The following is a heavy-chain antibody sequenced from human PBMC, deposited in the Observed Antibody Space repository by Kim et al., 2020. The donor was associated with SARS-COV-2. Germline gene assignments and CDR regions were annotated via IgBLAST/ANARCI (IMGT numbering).Heavy chain of an antibody. CDR2: IIPIFGTA. CDR1: GGTFSSYA. Sequence: SVKVSCKASGGTFSSYAISWVRQAPGQGLEWMGGIIPIFGTANYAQKFQGRVTITADKSTSTAYMELSSLRSEDTAVYYCARVGGYGLNDAFDIWGQGTMVTVSS. D-gene: IGHD4-17*01. J-gene: IGHJ3*02. V-gene: IGHV1-69*06. CDR3: ARVGGYGLNDAFDI.